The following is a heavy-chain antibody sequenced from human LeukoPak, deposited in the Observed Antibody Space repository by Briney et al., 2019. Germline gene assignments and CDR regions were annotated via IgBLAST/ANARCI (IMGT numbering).Heavy chain of an antibody. CDR3: ARDQPLGATGRWGAFDI. J-gene: IGHJ3*02. Sequence: MASETLSLTCTVSGGSISSGDYYWSWIRQPPGKGLEWIGYIYYSGSTNYNPSLKSRVTISVDTSKNQFSLKLSSVTAADTAVYYCARDQPLGATGRWGAFDIWGQGTMVTVSS. CDR2: IYYSGST. D-gene: IGHD1-26*01. CDR1: GGSISSGDYY. V-gene: IGHV4-61*08.